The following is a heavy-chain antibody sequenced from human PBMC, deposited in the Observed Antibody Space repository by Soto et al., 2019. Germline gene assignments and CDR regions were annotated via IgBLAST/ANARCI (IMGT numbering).Heavy chain of an antibody. J-gene: IGHJ4*02. CDR2: IWYDGSHK. V-gene: IGHV3-33*01. Sequence: QAPGMGLEWVAVIWYDGSHKDYADSVKGRFTISRDNSKNTLYLQMNSLRVEDTAVYYCARDSAAADFDYWGQGTLVTVSS. CDR3: ARDSAAADFDY. D-gene: IGHD6-13*01.